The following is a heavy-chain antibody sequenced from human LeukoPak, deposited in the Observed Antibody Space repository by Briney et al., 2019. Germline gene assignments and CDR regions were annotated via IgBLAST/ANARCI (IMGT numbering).Heavy chain of an antibody. J-gene: IGHJ6*02. Sequence: ASVKVSCKASGYTFTSYAMHWVRQAPGQRLEWMGWINAGNGNTKYSQKFQGRVTITRDTSASTAYMGLSSLRSEDTAVYYCARDPDRDYYYYGMDVWGQGTTVTVSS. CDR2: INAGNGNT. D-gene: IGHD3-22*01. CDR1: GYTFTSYA. V-gene: IGHV1-3*01. CDR3: ARDPDRDYYYYGMDV.